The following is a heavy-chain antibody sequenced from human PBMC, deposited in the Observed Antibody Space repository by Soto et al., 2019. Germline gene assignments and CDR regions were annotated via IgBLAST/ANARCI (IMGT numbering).Heavy chain of an antibody. V-gene: IGHV4-59*01. CDR1: GGTISSFY. J-gene: IGHJ4*02. D-gene: IGHD6-19*01. Sequence: PSEPQRLTNTVSGGTISSFYWSRLRQPQGKGLEWIGYVYYSGTTYQNPSLQGRVAVSVDRSRNQFSLRLSSVTAADTAVYYCARVPLPGVAVSDVYYFDSWGPGTQVTVSS. CDR3: ARVPLPGVAVSDVYYFDS. CDR2: VYYSGTT.